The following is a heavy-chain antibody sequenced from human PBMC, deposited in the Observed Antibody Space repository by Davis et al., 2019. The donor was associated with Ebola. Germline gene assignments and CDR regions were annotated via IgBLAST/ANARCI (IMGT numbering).Heavy chain of an antibody. J-gene: IGHJ3*02. D-gene: IGHD4-17*01. CDR2: ISSTSGTL. CDR3: ARLGGGDYGDFLGAFDI. CDR1: GFTFSSYG. Sequence: GESLKISCVASGFTFSSYGISWVRLAPGKGLEWLSYISSTSGTLYYADSVKGRFTISRDNAKNSLFLQMDSLRDDDTAVYYCARLGGGDYGDFLGAFDIWGQGTLVTVSS. V-gene: IGHV3-48*02.